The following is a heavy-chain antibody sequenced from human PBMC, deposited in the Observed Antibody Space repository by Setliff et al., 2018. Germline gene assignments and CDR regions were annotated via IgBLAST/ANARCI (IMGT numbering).Heavy chain of an antibody. J-gene: IGHJ5*02. CDR3: ARQGTAIRWFDP. CDR2: MYYTGST. V-gene: IGHV4-59*11. CDR1: GASISSHY. D-gene: IGHD3-10*01. Sequence: NPSETLSLTCTVSGASISSHYWSWIRQPPGKGLEWIGSMYYTGSTNYNPSLKSRVTISVDTSKKQFSLRLNSVTAADTAVYYCARQGTAIRWFDPWGQGTLVTVSS.